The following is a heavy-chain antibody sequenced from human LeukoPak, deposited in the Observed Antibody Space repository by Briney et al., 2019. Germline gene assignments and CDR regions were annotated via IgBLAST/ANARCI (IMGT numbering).Heavy chain of an antibody. CDR1: GYTFTSYG. J-gene: IGHJ4*02. CDR3: ARDNSSSWDPWYFDY. D-gene: IGHD6-13*01. Sequence: ASVKVSCKASGYTFTSYGISWVRQAPGQGLEWMGWISAYNGNTNYAQKLQGRVTMTTDTSTSTAYMELRSLRSDDTAVYYCARDNSSSWDPWYFDYWGQGTLVTVSS. V-gene: IGHV1-18*01. CDR2: ISAYNGNT.